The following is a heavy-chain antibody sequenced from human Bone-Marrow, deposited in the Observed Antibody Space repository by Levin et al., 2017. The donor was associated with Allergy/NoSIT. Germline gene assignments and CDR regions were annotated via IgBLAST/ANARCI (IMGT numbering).Heavy chain of an antibody. D-gene: IGHD1-20*01. CDR3: ARGKNNWDPFDS. CDR2: VYSTGST. Sequence: PSETLSLTCSVSGASMKNYYWFWIRQPPGKGLDCMGYVYSTGSTTYNPSLNSRVTMSVDTSKNQLSLNLTSVTAADTAVYFCARGKNNWDPFDSWGQGTVVTVSS. J-gene: IGHJ4*02. CDR1: GASMKNYY. V-gene: IGHV4-59*01.